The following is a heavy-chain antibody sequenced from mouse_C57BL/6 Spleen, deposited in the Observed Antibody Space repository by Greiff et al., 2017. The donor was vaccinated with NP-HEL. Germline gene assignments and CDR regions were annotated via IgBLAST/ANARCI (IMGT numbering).Heavy chain of an antibody. CDR1: GYTFTSYR. Sequence: QVQLQQPGAELVKPGASVKMSCKASGYTFTSYRITWVKQRPGQGLKWIGDIYPGSGSTNYNERFKSKATLTVDPSSSTAYMQLSSLTSEDSAVYYCARWYGGSSYNYAMDYWGQGTSVTVSS. CDR2: IYPGSGST. J-gene: IGHJ4*01. D-gene: IGHD1-1*01. V-gene: IGHV1-55*01. CDR3: ARWYGGSSYNYAMDY.